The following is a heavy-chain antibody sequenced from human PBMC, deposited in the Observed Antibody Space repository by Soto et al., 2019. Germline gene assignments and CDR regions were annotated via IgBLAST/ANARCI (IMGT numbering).Heavy chain of an antibody. V-gene: IGHV4-38-2*01. Sequence: SETLSLTCAVSGYSISSGYYWGWLRQPPGKGLEWIGSIYNGGSTYYNPSLNSRFTLSIAMTNNHVSLLPNSVIAEDTAVYYCARVGPWVPYYDDSSPYTFENWFGPWGQGTLVTVSS. D-gene: IGHD3-22*01. CDR2: IYNGGST. CDR3: ARVGPWVPYYDDSSPYTFENWFGP. CDR1: GYSISSGYY. J-gene: IGHJ5*02.